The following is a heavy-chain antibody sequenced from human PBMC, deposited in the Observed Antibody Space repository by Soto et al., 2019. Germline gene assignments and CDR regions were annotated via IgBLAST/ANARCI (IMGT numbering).Heavy chain of an antibody. CDR2: ISGSGGST. D-gene: IGHD6-6*01. V-gene: IGHV3-23*01. CDR1: GFTFSSYA. J-gene: IGHJ4*02. CDR3: AKGYSSSRGIDY. Sequence: SGGSLRLSCAASGFTFSSYAMSWVRQAPGKGLEWVSAISGSGGSTYYADSVKGRFTISRDNSKNTLYLQMNSLRAEDTAVYYCAKGYSSSRGIDYWGEGTLVTVSS.